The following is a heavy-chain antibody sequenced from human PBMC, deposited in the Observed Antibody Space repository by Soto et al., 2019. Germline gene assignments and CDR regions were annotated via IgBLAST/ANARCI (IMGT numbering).Heavy chain of an antibody. CDR1: GKSITSLGYY. J-gene: IGHJ4*02. CDR3: TRGDY. Sequence: QVHLQESGPGLVKPSQTLSLACSVSGKSITSLGYYWTWVRQPPGKGLEWIGFVSYTGSTFYNSAXRCXVTISRHTSHNQFFLDVKSVTVADTAMYFCTRGDYWGQGVLVTVSS. CDR2: VSYTGST. V-gene: IGHV4-31*03.